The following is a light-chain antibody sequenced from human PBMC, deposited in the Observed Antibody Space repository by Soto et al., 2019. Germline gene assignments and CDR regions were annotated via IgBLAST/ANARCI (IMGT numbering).Light chain of an antibody. CDR2: EAR. V-gene: IGLV2-23*01. CDR1: SNDVGTYNL. J-gene: IGLJ2*01. Sequence: QSALTQPASVSGSPGQSITISCTGISNDVGTYNLVSWYQHHPGKAPKLIIYEARKRPSGVPNRFSGSKSGNTASLTISGLHADDEADDYYCSYGRRVVFGGGTKVTVL. CDR3: CSYGRRVV.